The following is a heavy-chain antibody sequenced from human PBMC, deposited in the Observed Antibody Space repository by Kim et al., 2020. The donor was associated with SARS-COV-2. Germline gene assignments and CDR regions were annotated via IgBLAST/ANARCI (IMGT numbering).Heavy chain of an antibody. V-gene: IGHV3-30*18. CDR3: ANAITMVRGGPLDY. D-gene: IGHD3-10*01. CDR2: ISYDGSNK. CDR1: GFTSSSYG. Sequence: GGSLRLSCAASGFTSSSYGMHWVRQAPGKGLEWVAVISYDGSNKYYADSVKGRFTISRDNSKNTLYLQMNSLRAEDTAVYYCANAITMVRGGPLDYWGQGTLVTVSS. J-gene: IGHJ4*02.